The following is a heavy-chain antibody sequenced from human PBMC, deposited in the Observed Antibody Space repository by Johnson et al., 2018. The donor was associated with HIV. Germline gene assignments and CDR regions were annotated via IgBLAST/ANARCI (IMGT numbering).Heavy chain of an antibody. CDR1: KFRFRSYG. V-gene: IGHV3-30*03. CDR2: ISYDGSNK. D-gene: IGHD6-19*01. CDR3: ARRMFSSGWYNDGLGAFDI. J-gene: IGHJ3*02. Sequence: QVQLVESGGGVVQPGGSLRLSCAASKFRFRSYGMHCVRQAPGKGLEWVAVISYDGSNKYYADSVKGRFTISRDNSKNTLYLQMNSLRAGDTAVYYCARRMFSSGWYNDGLGAFDIWGQGTMVTVSS.